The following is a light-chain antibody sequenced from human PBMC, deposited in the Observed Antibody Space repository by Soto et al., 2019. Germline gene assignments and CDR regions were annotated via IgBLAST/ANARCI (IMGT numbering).Light chain of an antibody. CDR2: GAS. CDR1: QSVSSN. J-gene: IGKJ4*01. Sequence: EIVMTQSPATLSVSPGERTTLSCRASQSVSSNLAWYQQKPGQAPRLLIYGASTRATGIPARFSGSGSGTEFTLTISSLQSEDFAVYYCQQYYTWPLTLGGGTKVEIK. V-gene: IGKV3-15*01. CDR3: QQYYTWPLT.